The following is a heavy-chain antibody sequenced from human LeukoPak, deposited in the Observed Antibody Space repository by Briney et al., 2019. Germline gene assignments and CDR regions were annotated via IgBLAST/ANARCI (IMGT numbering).Heavy chain of an antibody. J-gene: IGHJ4*02. CDR1: GGSISSGYY. Sequence: SETLSLTCTVSGGSISSGYYWGWIRQPPGKGLEWIGSIYHSGSTYYNPSLKSRVTISVDTSKNQFSLKLSSVTAADTAVYYCANTGGGYGRWGDYWGQGTLVTVSS. CDR3: ANTGGGYGRWGDY. D-gene: IGHD3-16*01. CDR2: IYHSGST. V-gene: IGHV4-38-2*02.